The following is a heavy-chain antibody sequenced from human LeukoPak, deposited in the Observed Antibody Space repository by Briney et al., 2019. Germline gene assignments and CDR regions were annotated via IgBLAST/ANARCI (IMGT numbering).Heavy chain of an antibody. CDR2: INTDGTST. J-gene: IGHJ4*02. Sequence: PGGSLRLSCAASGFTFTDYWMHWVRQAPGKGLEWVSRINTDGTSTKYADSVKGRITISRDNARNTVYLQMNSLRAEDTAVYYCARARYSYTGIIDYWGQGTLVTVSS. CDR3: ARARYSYTGIIDY. D-gene: IGHD5-18*01. V-gene: IGHV3-74*01. CDR1: GFTFTDYW.